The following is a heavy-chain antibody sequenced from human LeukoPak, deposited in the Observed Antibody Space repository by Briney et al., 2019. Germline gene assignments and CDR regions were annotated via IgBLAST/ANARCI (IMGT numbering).Heavy chain of an antibody. Sequence: GGSLRLSCAASGFTFSSYSMNWVRQAPGQGLEWVSSISSSSSYIYYADSVKGRFTISRDNAKNSLYLQMNSLRAEDTAVYYCARAALYYYGSGRFLDVWGQGTTVTVSS. CDR1: GFTFSSYS. V-gene: IGHV3-21*01. CDR3: ARAALYYYGSGRFLDV. CDR2: ISSSSSYI. D-gene: IGHD3-10*01. J-gene: IGHJ6*02.